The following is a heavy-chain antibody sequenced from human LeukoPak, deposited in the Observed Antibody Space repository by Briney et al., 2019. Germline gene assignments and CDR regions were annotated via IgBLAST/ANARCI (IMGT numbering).Heavy chain of an antibody. D-gene: IGHD3-9*01. CDR2: IIPIFGTA. J-gene: IGHJ3*02. V-gene: IGHV1-69*13. CDR1: GGTFSSYA. Sequence: SVTVSCKASGGTFSSYAISWVRQAPGQGLEWMGGIIPIFGTANYAQKFQGRVTITADESTSTAYMELSSLRSEDTAVYYCARDHPDILTGYFTNAFDIWGQGTMVTVSS. CDR3: ARDHPDILTGYFTNAFDI.